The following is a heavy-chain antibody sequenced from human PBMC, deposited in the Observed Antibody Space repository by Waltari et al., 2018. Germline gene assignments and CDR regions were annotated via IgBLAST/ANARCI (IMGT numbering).Heavy chain of an antibody. CDR3: ARDERGFLDSNWFDP. CDR1: GGSISSHY. Sequence: QVQLQESGPGLVKPSETLSLTCTVSGGSISSHYWSWIRQPPGKGLEWIGYIYYSGSTNYNPSLKSRVTISVDTSKNQFSLKLSSVTAADTAVYYCARDERGFLDSNWFDPWGQGTLVTVSS. J-gene: IGHJ5*02. D-gene: IGHD3-3*01. CDR2: IYYSGST. V-gene: IGHV4-59*11.